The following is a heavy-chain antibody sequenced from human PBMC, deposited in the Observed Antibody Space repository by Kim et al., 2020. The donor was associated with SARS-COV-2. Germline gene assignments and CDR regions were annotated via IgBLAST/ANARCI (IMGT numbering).Heavy chain of an antibody. J-gene: IGHJ4*02. V-gene: IGHV4-39*01. D-gene: IGHD4-4*01. CDR3: ARQMTVTIDY. Sequence: STSYTPSLTSRVTISVGTSKNQFSLKLSSGTAADTAVYYCARQMTVTIDYWGQGTLVTVSS. CDR2: ST.